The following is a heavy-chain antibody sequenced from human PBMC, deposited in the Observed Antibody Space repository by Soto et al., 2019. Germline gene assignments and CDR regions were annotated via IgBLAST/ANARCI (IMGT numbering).Heavy chain of an antibody. CDR3: ASVSYFNASDY. CDR1: GDSVSSGTYF. Sequence: SETRSLTCTVSGDSVSSGTYFWSWIRQPPGKGLEWIGYVYYSGSTNYNPTLKSRLTMSVDTSKNQFSLKLSSVTAADTAVYYCASVSYFNASDYWGQGTLVTVSS. J-gene: IGHJ4*02. D-gene: IGHD3-9*01. V-gene: IGHV4-61*01. CDR2: VYYSGST.